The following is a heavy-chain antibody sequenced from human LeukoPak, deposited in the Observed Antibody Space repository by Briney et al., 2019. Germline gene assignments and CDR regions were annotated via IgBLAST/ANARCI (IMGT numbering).Heavy chain of an antibody. D-gene: IGHD3-10*01. CDR2: IYHSGST. J-gene: IGHJ4*02. V-gene: IGHV4-4*02. CDR3: GRGVPDY. CDR1: GGSISSGDW. Sequence: PSETLSLTCAVSGGSISSGDWWGWVRQPPGKGLEWIGEIYHSGSTNYNPSLKNRVTISVDKSKNQFSLKLSSVTAADTAVYYCGRGVPDYWGRGIVVTVPS.